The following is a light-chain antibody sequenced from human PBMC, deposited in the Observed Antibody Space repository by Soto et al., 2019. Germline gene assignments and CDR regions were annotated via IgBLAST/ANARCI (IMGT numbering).Light chain of an antibody. CDR1: QSVSTN. J-gene: IGKJ1*01. CDR3: QQYNTWLWT. CDR2: GAS. V-gene: IGKV3-15*01. Sequence: EIVMTQSPATLSVSPGERATLSCRTSQSVSTNLAWYQQKPGQAPRLLIYGASTRATGISARFSASGSGTDFALSISSLRYEDSAVYYCQQYNTWLWTFGQGTKVEI.